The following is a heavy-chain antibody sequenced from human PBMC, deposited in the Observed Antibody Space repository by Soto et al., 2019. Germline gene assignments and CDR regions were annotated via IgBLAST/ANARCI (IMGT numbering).Heavy chain of an antibody. D-gene: IGHD3-22*01. J-gene: IGHJ4*02. CDR3: TTDPYYYDSSGYPTDY. CDR2: VSASGLNT. CDR1: GFTFSTYA. Sequence: GESLKISFAASGFTFSTYAMAWVRQAPGNGLEWVSGVSASGLNTDYADPVKGRFYISRDSSKNTVSLHMNSLKTEDTAVYYCTTDPYYYDSSGYPTDYWGQGTLVTVSS. V-gene: IGHV3-23*01.